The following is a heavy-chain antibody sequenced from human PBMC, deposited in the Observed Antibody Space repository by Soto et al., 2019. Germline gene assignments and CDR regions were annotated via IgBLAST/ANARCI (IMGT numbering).Heavy chain of an antibody. CDR1: GFTFSNYI. CDR2: ILHDGNNK. V-gene: IGHV3-30-3*01. J-gene: IGHJ6*02. Sequence: GGSLRLSCAASGFTFSNYILHWVRQAPGKGLEWVAMILHDGNNKYYADSVKGRFTISRDNSKSTLYLQVDSLRTEDTAVYYCARGHVVLSPGATSGMDVWGQGTTVTGSS. D-gene: IGHD2-15*01. CDR3: ARGHVVLSPGATSGMDV.